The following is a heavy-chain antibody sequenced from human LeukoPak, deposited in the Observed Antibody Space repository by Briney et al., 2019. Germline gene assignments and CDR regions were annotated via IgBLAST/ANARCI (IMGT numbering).Heavy chain of an antibody. Sequence: PSETLSLTCTVSGGSISSYYWSWIRQPAGKGLQWIGRIYSSGSANYNPSLKSRVTMSVDTSKNQFSLKLSSVTAADTAVYYCVRDSGSYYFDYWGQGTLVTVSS. CDR2: IYSSGSA. CDR3: VRDSGSYYFDY. D-gene: IGHD1-26*01. CDR1: GGSISSYY. V-gene: IGHV4-4*07. J-gene: IGHJ4*02.